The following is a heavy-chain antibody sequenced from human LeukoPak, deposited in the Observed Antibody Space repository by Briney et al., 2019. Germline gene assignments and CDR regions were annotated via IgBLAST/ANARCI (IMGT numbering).Heavy chain of an antibody. J-gene: IGHJ4*02. CDR3: ARLTSVAL. D-gene: IGHD3-16*01. V-gene: IGHV4-61*05. CDR2: IYYSGST. CDR1: GGSISSSSYY. Sequence: SETLSLTCTVSGGSISSSSYYWRWLRQPPGTGLEWFGYIYYSGSTNYNPSLKSRVTISIDTSKDQFSLKLSSVTAADTAVYYCARLTSVALWGQGTLVTVSS.